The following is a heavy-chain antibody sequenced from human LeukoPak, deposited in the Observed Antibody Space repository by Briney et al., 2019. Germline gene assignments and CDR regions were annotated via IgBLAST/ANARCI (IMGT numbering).Heavy chain of an antibody. J-gene: IGHJ6*03. V-gene: IGHV1-8*03. CDR1: GYTFSSYD. CDR3: ARGDTNYYYYMDV. CDR2: MNPNSGNT. D-gene: IGHD5-18*01. Sequence: ASVKVSCKASGYTFSSYDINWVRQATGQGLELMGWMNPNSGNTGYAQKFQGRVTITTNTSISTAYMELSSLRSEDTAVYYCARGDTNYYYYMDVWGKGTTVTVSS.